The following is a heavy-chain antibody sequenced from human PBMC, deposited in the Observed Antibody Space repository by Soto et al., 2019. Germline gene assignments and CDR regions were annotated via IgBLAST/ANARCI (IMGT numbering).Heavy chain of an antibody. J-gene: IGHJ5*02. CDR2: ISAYNGNT. CDR3: ARYPYYYGSGSYYNQNWFDP. CDR1: GYTFTSYG. Sequence: ASVKVSCKASGYTFTSYGICWVRQAPGQGLEWMGWISAYNGNTNYAQKLQGRVTMTTDTSTSTAYMELRSLRSDDTAVYYCARYPYYYGSGSYYNQNWFDPWGQGTLVTVSS. V-gene: IGHV1-18*01. D-gene: IGHD3-10*01.